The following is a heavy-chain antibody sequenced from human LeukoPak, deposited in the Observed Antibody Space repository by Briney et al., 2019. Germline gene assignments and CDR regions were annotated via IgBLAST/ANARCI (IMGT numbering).Heavy chain of an antibody. D-gene: IGHD6-13*01. V-gene: IGHV4-4*07. Sequence: SETLSLTCTVSGGSLSSYYWSWIRQPAGKGLEWIGRVYTSGSTNYNPSLKSRVTMSIDTSKNQFSLEVSSVTAADTAVYYCARDGDSSSFFDYWGQGTLVTVSS. CDR3: ARDGDSSSFFDY. CDR2: VYTSGST. CDR1: GGSLSSYY. J-gene: IGHJ4*02.